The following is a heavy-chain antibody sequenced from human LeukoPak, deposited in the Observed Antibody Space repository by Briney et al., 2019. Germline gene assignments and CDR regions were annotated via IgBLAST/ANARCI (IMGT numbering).Heavy chain of an antibody. J-gene: IGHJ4*02. Sequence: PGGSLRLSCAASGFTLSSYAMSWVRQAPGKGLEWVSAISGSGGSTYYADSVKGRFTISRDNSKNTLYLQMNSLRAEDTAVYYCAKDHVLAYYDILTGYYFDYWGQGTLVAVSS. D-gene: IGHD3-9*01. CDR1: GFTLSSYA. CDR3: AKDHVLAYYDILTGYYFDY. CDR2: ISGSGGST. V-gene: IGHV3-23*01.